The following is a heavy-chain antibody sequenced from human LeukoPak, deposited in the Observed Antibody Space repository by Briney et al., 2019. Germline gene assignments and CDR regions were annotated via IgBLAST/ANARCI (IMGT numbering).Heavy chain of an antibody. Sequence: QPGGSLRLSCAASGFTFSTYAMRWVRQAPGKGLEWVSSISGSDGSTYYADSVKGPFTISRDNSKNTLYLQMNSLRAEDTAVYYCAKGESHPKYYFDYWGQGTLVTVSS. J-gene: IGHJ4*02. CDR1: GFTFSTYA. CDR3: AKGESHPKYYFDY. V-gene: IGHV3-23*01. CDR2: ISGSDGST. D-gene: IGHD3-10*01.